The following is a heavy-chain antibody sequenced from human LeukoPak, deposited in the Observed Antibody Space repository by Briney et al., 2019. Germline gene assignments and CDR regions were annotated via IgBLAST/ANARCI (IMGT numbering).Heavy chain of an antibody. D-gene: IGHD5-24*01. V-gene: IGHV4-59*01. J-gene: IGHJ4*02. Sequence: PSETLSLTCTVSGGSISSYYWSWIRQPPGKGQEWIGYIHYSGSTNYNPSLKSRVTISVTSKNQVSLKLSSVTAADTAVYHCARGSGWLQSFDYWGQGTLVTVSS. CDR3: ARGSGWLQSFDY. CDR1: GGSISSYY. CDR2: IHYSGST.